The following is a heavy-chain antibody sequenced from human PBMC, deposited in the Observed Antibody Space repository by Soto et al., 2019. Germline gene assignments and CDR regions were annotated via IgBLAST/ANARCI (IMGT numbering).Heavy chain of an antibody. V-gene: IGHV4-39*01. CDR2: IYYSGST. D-gene: IGHD3-16*01. CDR3: ATYDYVWGSSDY. J-gene: IGHJ4*02. Sequence: PSETLSLTCTVSGGSISSSSYYWGWIRQPPGKGLEWIGSIYYSGSTYHNPSLKSRVTISVDTSKNQFSLKLSSVTAADTAVYYCATYDYVWGSSDYWGQGTLVTVSS. CDR1: GGSISSSSYY.